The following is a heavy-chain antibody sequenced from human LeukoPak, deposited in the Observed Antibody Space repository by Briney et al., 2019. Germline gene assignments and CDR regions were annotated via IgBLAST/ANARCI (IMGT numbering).Heavy chain of an antibody. J-gene: IGHJ6*03. Sequence: PGGSLRLSCAASGFTFSSYSMNWVRQAPGKGLEWFSSISSSSRYIYYADSVKGRFTIATANAKNSLYLQMNSLRAEDTAVYYCARSPLKVMLTDYYCYMDVWGKGTTVTVSS. CDR1: GFTFSSYS. CDR3: ARSPLKVMLTDYYCYMDV. CDR2: ISSSSRYI. D-gene: IGHD4/OR15-4a*01. V-gene: IGHV3-21*01.